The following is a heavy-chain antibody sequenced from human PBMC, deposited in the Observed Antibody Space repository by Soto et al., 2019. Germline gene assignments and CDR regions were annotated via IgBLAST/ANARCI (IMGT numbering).Heavy chain of an antibody. D-gene: IGHD1-1*01. J-gene: IGHJ4*02. Sequence: QVHLVQSGAEVKKPGASVKVSCQGSGYAFTTYGITWVRQAPGQGLEWRGWISAHNGNTNYAQKLQGRVTVTRDTSTSTAYMELRRLRYADTAVYYCARGRYGDYWGQGALVTVSS. CDR3: ARGRYGDY. V-gene: IGHV1-18*01. CDR1: GYAFTTYG. CDR2: ISAHNGNT.